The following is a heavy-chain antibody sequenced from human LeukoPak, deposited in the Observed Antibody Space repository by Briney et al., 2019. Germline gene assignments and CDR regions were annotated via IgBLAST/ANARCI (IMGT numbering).Heavy chain of an antibody. CDR1: GGSISSSSYY. CDR3: ARVYSIAARPLTMFDY. D-gene: IGHD6-6*01. V-gene: IGHV4-39*07. J-gene: IGHJ4*02. CDR2: IYYSGST. Sequence: SETLSLTCTVPGGSISSSSYYWGWIRQPPGKGLEWIGSIYYSGSTYYNPSLKSRVTISVDTSKNQFSLKLSSVTAADTAVYYCARVYSIAARPLTMFDYWGQGTLVTVSS.